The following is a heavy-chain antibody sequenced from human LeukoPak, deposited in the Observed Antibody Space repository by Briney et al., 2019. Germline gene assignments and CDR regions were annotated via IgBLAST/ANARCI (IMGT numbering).Heavy chain of an antibody. J-gene: IGHJ5*02. CDR1: GYTFTSYA. CDR3: ARKIVGATTWSAP. V-gene: IGHV1-18*01. D-gene: IGHD1-26*01. Sequence: ASVKVSCKASGYTFTSYAIIWVRQAPGQGLEWMGWISANNGNTNYAQKLQGRVTMTTDTSTSTAYMELRTLTSDDTAVYYCARKIVGATTWSAPWGKGTLVTVS. CDR2: ISANNGNT.